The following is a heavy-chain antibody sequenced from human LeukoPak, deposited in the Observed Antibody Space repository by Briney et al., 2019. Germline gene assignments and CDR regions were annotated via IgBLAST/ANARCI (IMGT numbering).Heavy chain of an antibody. CDR2: ISTSGTT. CDR3: ARDEGSGWFDP. D-gene: IGHD3-10*01. V-gene: IGHV4-61*02. CDR1: GGSISSGTYY. Sequence: SETLSLTCTVSGGSISSGTYYWNWVRQPAGKGLEWIGRISTSGTTNYNPSLKSRLTISVDTSKNQFSLKLSSVTAADTAVYYCARDEGSGWFDPWGQGTLVTVSS. J-gene: IGHJ5*02.